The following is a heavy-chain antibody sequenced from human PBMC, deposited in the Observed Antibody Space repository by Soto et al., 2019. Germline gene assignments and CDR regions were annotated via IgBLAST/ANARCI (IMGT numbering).Heavy chain of an antibody. D-gene: IGHD3-22*01. CDR1: GYTLTELS. Sequence: ASVKVSCKVSGYTLTELSMHWVRQAPGKGLEWMGGFDPEDGETIYAQKFQGRVTMTEDTSTDTAYMELSSLRSEDTAVYYCATDLGLGYYYDSSGYFQLDYWGQGTLVTVPQ. V-gene: IGHV1-24*01. J-gene: IGHJ4*02. CDR2: FDPEDGET. CDR3: ATDLGLGYYYDSSGYFQLDY.